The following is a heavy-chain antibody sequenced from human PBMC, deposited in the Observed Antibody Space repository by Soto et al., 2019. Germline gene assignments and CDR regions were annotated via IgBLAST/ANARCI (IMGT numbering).Heavy chain of an antibody. CDR3: ARDTGDGTFDF. CDR2: INAGYGNT. CDR1: GYIFSSCS. D-gene: IGHD7-27*01. Sequence: ASVNVSCKASGYIFSSCSMHRVRQAPGQRLECMGWINAGYGNTKSSQKFQDRVTISRDTSASTAYMELTSLRSEDTAVYYCARDTGDGTFDFWGQGTLVTVSS. J-gene: IGHJ4*02. V-gene: IGHV1-3*01.